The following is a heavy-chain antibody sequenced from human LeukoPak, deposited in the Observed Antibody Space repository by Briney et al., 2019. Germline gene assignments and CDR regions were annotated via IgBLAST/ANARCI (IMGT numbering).Heavy chain of an antibody. D-gene: IGHD3-22*01. CDR3: VRLRRNSDRSGYYYFYNY. Sequence: GGSLRLSCAASGFTFSSYEMNWVRQAPGKGLEWVSYIGSSGSPIYYADSVKGRFTISRDNAKSSLYLQMNSLRAEDTARYYCVRLRRNSDRSGYYYFYNYWGQGIQVTVSS. J-gene: IGHJ4*02. V-gene: IGHV3-48*03. CDR1: GFTFSSYE. CDR2: IGSSGSPI.